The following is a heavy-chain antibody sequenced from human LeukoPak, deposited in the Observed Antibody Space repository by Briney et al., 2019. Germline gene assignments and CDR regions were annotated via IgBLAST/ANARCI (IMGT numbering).Heavy chain of an antibody. CDR3: AASSIQSFGY. CDR1: GGSISNYY. J-gene: IGHJ4*02. D-gene: IGHD5-24*01. Sequence: PSETLSLTCTVSGGSISNYYWSWIRQPPGKGLEWIGYIYYSGGTNYNPSLKSRVTISVDMSKNQFSLKLSSVTAADTAVYYCAASSIQSFGYWGQGTLVTVSS. V-gene: IGHV4-59*08. CDR2: IYYSGGT.